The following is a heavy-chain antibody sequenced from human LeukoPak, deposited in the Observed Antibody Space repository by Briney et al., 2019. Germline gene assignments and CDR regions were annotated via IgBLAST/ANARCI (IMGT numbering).Heavy chain of an antibody. CDR1: GYTFTGYY. Sequence: GASVKVSCKASGYTFTGYYMHWVRQAPGQGLEWMGWINPNSGGTNCAQKFQGRVTMTRDTSISTAYMELSRLRSDDTAVYYCATPSYYYYYMDVWGKGTTVTVSS. CDR3: ATPSYYYYYMDV. V-gene: IGHV1-2*02. J-gene: IGHJ6*03. CDR2: INPNSGGT.